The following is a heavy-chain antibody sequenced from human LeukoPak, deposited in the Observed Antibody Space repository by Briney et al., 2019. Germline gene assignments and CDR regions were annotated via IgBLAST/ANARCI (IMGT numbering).Heavy chain of an antibody. CDR1: GGSISSSSYY. D-gene: IGHD1-26*01. Sequence: PSETLSLTCTVSGGSISSSSYYWGWIRQPPGKGLEWIGSIYYSGSTYYNPSLKSRVAISVDTSKNQFSLKLSSVTAADTAVYYCARQGLGGSYPFDHWGQGTLVTVSS. CDR2: IYYSGST. CDR3: ARQGLGGSYPFDH. V-gene: IGHV4-39*01. J-gene: IGHJ4*02.